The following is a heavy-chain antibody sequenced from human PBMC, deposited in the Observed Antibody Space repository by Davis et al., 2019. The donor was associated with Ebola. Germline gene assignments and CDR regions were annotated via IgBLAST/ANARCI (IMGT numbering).Heavy chain of an antibody. CDR1: GFTFSSYA. Sequence: PGGSLRLSCAASGFTFSSYAMHWVRQAPGKGLEWVAVISYDGSNKYYADSVKGRFTISRDNSKNTLYLQMNSLRAEDTAVYYCAKEDYYGSGLPDYWGQGTLVTVSS. J-gene: IGHJ4*02. D-gene: IGHD3-10*01. V-gene: IGHV3-30-3*01. CDR2: ISYDGSNK. CDR3: AKEDYYGSGLPDY.